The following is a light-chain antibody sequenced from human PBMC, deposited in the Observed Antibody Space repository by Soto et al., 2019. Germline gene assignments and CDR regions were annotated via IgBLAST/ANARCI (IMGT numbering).Light chain of an antibody. CDR2: EVN. V-gene: IGLV2-14*01. CDR1: SNDVGSYNY. J-gene: IGLJ2*01. Sequence: QLVLTQPASVSGSPGQTITISCTGTSNDVGSYNYVSWYQHYPGRAPKVLIYEVNKRPSGVSNRFSGSKSGNTASLTISGLQAEDEADYYCSSYTSGKIVIFGGGTKLTVL. CDR3: SSYTSGKIVI.